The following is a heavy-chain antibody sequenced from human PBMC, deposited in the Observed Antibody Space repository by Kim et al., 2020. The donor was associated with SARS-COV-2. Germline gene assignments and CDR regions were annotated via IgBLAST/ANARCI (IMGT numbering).Heavy chain of an antibody. D-gene: IGHD1-7*01. CDR3: ARDRGPLALTGTSESPFDY. CDR1: GFTFSDYY. Sequence: GGSLRLSCAASGFTFSDYYMSWIRQAPGKGLEWVSYISSSSSYTNYADSVKGRFTISRDNAKNSLYLQMNSLRAEDTAVYYCARDRGPLALTGTSESPFDYWGQGTLVTVSS. CDR2: ISSSSSYT. V-gene: IGHV3-11*06. J-gene: IGHJ4*02.